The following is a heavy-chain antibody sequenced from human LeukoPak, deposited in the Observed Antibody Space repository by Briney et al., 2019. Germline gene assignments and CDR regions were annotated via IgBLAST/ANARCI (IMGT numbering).Heavy chain of an antibody. CDR2: IRYDGSNK. Sequence: PSETLTLTCAAYRFTFTEYGRHWIRQAPGKGLEWVAYIRYDGSNKYYASLVKGRFTISRDNFKNTLYLQMNSLRAEDTAVYYCAKATYYYDSSGYYWRGAGDYWGQGTLVTVSS. CDR1: RFTFTEYG. CDR3: AKATYYYDSSGYYWRGAGDY. D-gene: IGHD3-22*01. V-gene: IGHV3-30*02. J-gene: IGHJ4*02.